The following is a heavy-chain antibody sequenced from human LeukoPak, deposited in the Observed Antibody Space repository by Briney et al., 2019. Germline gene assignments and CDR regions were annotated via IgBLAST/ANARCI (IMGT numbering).Heavy chain of an antibody. CDR1: GYTFTGYY. V-gene: IGHV1-2*02. Sequence: GASVKVSCKASGYTFTGYYMHWVRQAPGQGLEWMGWINPNSGGTNCAQKFQGRVTMTRDTSISTAYMELSRLRSDDTAVYYCASGIFGVVIIKDYWGRGTLVTVSS. CDR2: INPNSGGT. J-gene: IGHJ4*02. CDR3: ASGIFGVVIIKDY. D-gene: IGHD3-3*01.